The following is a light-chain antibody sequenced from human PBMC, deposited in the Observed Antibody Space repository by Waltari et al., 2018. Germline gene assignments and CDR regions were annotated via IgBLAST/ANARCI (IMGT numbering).Light chain of an antibody. CDR1: SGHSSNV. Sequence: LTCTLSSGHSSNVIAWHQQQPEKGPRYLMKVNSDGSHSKGDKIPDRLSGSSSGAEHYLTISSLQSEDEADYYCQTGGHGTWVFGGGTKLTVL. CDR2: VNSDGSH. V-gene: IGLV4-69*01. CDR3: QTGGHGTWV. J-gene: IGLJ3*02.